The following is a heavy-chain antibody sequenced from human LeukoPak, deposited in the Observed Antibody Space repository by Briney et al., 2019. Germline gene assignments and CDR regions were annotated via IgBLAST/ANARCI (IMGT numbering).Heavy chain of an antibody. CDR3: ARDKSSGWSPGDY. J-gene: IGHJ4*02. CDR2: INPSGGST. D-gene: IGHD6-19*01. Sequence: ASVKVSCKASGYTFSDYYMYWVRQAPGQGIEWMGIINPSGGSTSYAQKFQGRVTMTRDMSTSTVYMELSSLRSEDTAVYYCARDKSSGWSPGDYWGQGTLVTVSS. CDR1: GYTFSDYY. V-gene: IGHV1-46*01.